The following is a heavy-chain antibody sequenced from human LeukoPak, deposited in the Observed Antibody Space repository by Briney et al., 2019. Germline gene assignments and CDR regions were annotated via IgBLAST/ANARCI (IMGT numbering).Heavy chain of an antibody. Sequence: RASVKVSCKASGGTFSSYAISWVRQAPGQGLEWMGGIIPIFGTAKYAQKFQGRVTITADESATTAYMELSSLRSEDTTVYYCARGSYFYGSGSFMGSDYWGQGTLVTVSS. CDR1: GGTFSSYA. CDR2: IIPIFGTA. V-gene: IGHV1-69*13. CDR3: ARGSYFYGSGSFMGSDY. J-gene: IGHJ4*02. D-gene: IGHD3-10*01.